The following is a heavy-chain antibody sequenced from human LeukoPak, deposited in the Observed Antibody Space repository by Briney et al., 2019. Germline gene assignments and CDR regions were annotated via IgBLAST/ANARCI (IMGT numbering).Heavy chain of an antibody. CDR2: ISYDGSNK. D-gene: IGHD3-3*01. CDR3: ARDGRGYDFWSGYPNYYMDV. V-gene: IGHV3-30*04. J-gene: IGHJ6*03. CDR1: GFTFSSYA. Sequence: GGSLRLSCAASGFTFSSYAMHWVRQAPGKGLEWVAVISYDGSNKYYADSVKGRFTISRDNSKNTLYLQMNSLRAEDTAVHYCARDGRGYDFWSGYPNYYMDVWGKGTTVTVSS.